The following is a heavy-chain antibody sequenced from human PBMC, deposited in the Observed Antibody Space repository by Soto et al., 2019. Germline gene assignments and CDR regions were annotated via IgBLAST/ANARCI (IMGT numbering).Heavy chain of an antibody. D-gene: IGHD1-7*01. V-gene: IGHV1-2*02. CDR1: GYNFIAQN. J-gene: IGHJ3*01. CDR3: ARERHVNSPSDAFDL. CDR2: MNPNSGDS. Sequence: QVHLVQSGAEVKKPGASVKVSCMASGYNFIAQNIHWVRQAPGLGLEWMGKMNPNSGDSDYSQEFQGRVTVTRDTSISTVYMELTSLKSDDTAVYSCARERHVNSPSDAFDLWGQGTMVIVSS.